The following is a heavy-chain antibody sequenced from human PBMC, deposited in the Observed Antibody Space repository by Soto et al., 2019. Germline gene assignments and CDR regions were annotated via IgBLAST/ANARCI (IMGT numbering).Heavy chain of an antibody. D-gene: IGHD2-2*01. CDR3: AGDLLGYCSSTSCYYYYYYMDV. J-gene: IGHJ6*03. V-gene: IGHV3-74*01. Sequence: GGSLRLSCAASGFTFSRYWMHWVRQAPGKGLVWVSRINSDGSSTSYADSVKGRFTISRDNAKNTLYLQMNSLRAEDTAVYYCAGDLLGYCSSTSCYYYYYYMDVWGKGTTVTVSS. CDR2: INSDGSST. CDR1: GFTFSRYW.